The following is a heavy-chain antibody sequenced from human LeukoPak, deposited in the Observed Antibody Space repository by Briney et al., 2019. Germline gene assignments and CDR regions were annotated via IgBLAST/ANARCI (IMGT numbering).Heavy chain of an antibody. V-gene: IGHV3-21*01. CDR2: ISSSSTYI. CDR1: GFTSSSYS. D-gene: IGHD6-13*01. CDR3: ARVLIKQLVFFDY. J-gene: IGHJ4*02. Sequence: GGSLRLSCAASGFTSSSYSMNWVRQAPGKGLEWVSSISSSSTYIYYADSVKGRFTISRDNAKNSLYLQVNSLRAEDTAVYYCARVLIKQLVFFDYWGQGTLVTVSS.